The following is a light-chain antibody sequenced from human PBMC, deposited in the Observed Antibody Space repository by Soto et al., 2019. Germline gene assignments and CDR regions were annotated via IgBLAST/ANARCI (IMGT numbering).Light chain of an antibody. CDR2: EVT. CDR1: SSDVGGYNY. Sequence: QSVLTQPPCASGSPGQSVTISCTGTSSDVGGYNYVSWYQQYPGRAPKLMIYEVTKRPSGVPDRFSGSKSGNTASLTVSGLQAEDEADYYCSSYAASNSLYFVFGGGTKVTVL. J-gene: IGLJ3*02. CDR3: SSYAASNSLYFV. V-gene: IGLV2-8*01.